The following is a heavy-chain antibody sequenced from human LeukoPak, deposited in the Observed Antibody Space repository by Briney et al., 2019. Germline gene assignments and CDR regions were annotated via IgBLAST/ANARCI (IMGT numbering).Heavy chain of an antibody. V-gene: IGHV3-30*18. Sequence: GGSLRLSCAASGFTFSSYGMQWVRQAPGKGLEWVAVISYDGSNKYYADSVKGRFTISRDNSKNTLYLQMNSLRAEDTAVYYCAKVIGGWFLGHAWGQGTLVTVSS. J-gene: IGHJ5*02. CDR2: ISYDGSNK. D-gene: IGHD6-19*01. CDR3: AKVIGGWFLGHA. CDR1: GFTFSSYG.